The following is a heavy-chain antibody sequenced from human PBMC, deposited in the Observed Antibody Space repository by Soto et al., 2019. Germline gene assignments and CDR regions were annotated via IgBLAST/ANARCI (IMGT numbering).Heavy chain of an antibody. J-gene: IGHJ5*02. V-gene: IGHV1-8*01. Sequence: ASVKVSCKASGYTFTNYEINWVRQATGQGLEWMGWMNPGSGNTGYAHKFQGRVTMTRNISISTSYMELSRLGSDDTAIYYCARMASSGSLKWFDPWGQGTLVTVS. CDR1: GYTFTNYE. CDR3: ARMASSGSLKWFDP. CDR2: MNPGSGNT. D-gene: IGHD3-10*01.